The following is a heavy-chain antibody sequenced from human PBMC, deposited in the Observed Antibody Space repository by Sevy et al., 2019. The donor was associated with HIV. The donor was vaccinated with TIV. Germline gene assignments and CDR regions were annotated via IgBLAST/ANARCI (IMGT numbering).Heavy chain of an antibody. CDR3: ARDIVVVENYYYYYMDV. Sequence: ASVKVSCKASGYTFTSYGISRVRQAPGQGLEWMGWLSAYNGNTNYAQKLQGRVTMTTDTSTSTAYMELRSLRSDDTAVYYCARDIVVVENYYYYYMDVWGKRTTVTVSS. J-gene: IGHJ6*03. D-gene: IGHD2-15*01. V-gene: IGHV1-18*01. CDR1: GYTFTSYG. CDR2: LSAYNGNT.